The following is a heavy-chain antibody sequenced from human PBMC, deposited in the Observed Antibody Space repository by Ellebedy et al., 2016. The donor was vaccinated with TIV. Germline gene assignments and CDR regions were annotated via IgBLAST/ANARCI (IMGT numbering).Heavy chain of an antibody. CDR1: GYTFTRYG. D-gene: IGHD3-3*01. J-gene: IGHJ4*02. CDR2: LSAYTGNT. Sequence: AASVKVSCKASGYTFTRYGVSWVRQAPGQGLEWMGWLSAYTGNTNYAQNLQGRVTMTTDTSTSTAYMELRSLRSDDTAVYYCARAAVESRSDYWGQGTLVTVSS. CDR3: ARAAVESRSDY. V-gene: IGHV1-18*01.